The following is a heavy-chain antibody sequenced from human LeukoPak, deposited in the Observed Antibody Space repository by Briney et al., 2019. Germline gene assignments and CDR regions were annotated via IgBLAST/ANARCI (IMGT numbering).Heavy chain of an antibody. J-gene: IGHJ5*02. Sequence: ASVKVSCKASGYTFTSYAMNWVRQAPGQGLEWMGWINTNTGNPTYAQGFTGRFVFFLDTSVSTAYLQISSLKAEDTAVYYCARDKAAAGTWYNWFDPWGQGTLVTVSS. CDR2: INTNTGNP. CDR1: GYTFTSYA. D-gene: IGHD6-13*01. V-gene: IGHV7-4-1*02. CDR3: ARDKAAAGTWYNWFDP.